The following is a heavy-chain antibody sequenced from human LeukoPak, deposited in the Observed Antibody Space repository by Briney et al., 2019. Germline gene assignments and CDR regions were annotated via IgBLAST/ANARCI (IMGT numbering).Heavy chain of an antibody. J-gene: IGHJ6*03. CDR1: GGSISSYY. CDR2: IYTSGST. CDR3: ARGAADRNNYYYYIDV. D-gene: IGHD1-14*01. V-gene: IGHV4-4*07. Sequence: RPSETLSLTCTVSGGSISSYYWSWIRQPAGKGLEWIGRIYTSGSTNYNPSLKSRVTMSVDTSKNQFSLRLNSVTAADTATYYCARGAADRNNYYYYIDVWGPGTTVTVSS.